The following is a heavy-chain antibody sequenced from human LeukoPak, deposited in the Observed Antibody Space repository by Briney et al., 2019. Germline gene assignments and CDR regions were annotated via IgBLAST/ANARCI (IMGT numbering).Heavy chain of an antibody. D-gene: IGHD1-26*01. Sequence: ASVKVSCKASGGTFSSYAISWVRQAPGQGLEWMGIISPSGDSTSYAQKFQGRVTMTRDSSTSTVHMDLSSLRSEDTAVYYCARDGGSFNSDFWGQGTLVTVSS. J-gene: IGHJ4*02. CDR3: ARDGGSFNSDF. V-gene: IGHV1-46*01. CDR1: GGTFSSYA. CDR2: ISPSGDST.